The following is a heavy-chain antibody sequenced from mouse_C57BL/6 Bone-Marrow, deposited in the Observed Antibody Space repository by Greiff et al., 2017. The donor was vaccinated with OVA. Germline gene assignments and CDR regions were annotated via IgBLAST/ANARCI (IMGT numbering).Heavy chain of an antibody. V-gene: IGHV5-17*01. D-gene: IGHD1-1*01. J-gene: IGHJ4*01. Sequence: EVKLVESGGGLVKPGGSLKLSCAASGFTFSDYGMHWVRQAPETGLEWVAYISSGSSTISYADTVKGRFTISRDNAKNTLFLQMTSLRSEDTAMYYCARGDYYGRDYAMDYWGQGTSVTVSS. CDR1: GFTFSDYG. CDR2: ISSGSSTI. CDR3: ARGDYYGRDYAMDY.